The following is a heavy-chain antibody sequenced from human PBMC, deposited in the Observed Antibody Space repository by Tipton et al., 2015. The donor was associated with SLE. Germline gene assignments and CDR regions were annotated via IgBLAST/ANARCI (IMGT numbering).Heavy chain of an antibody. D-gene: IGHD4/OR15-4a*01. CDR1: GFTFDDYT. J-gene: IGHJ4*02. Sequence: SLRLSCAASGFTFDDYTMHWVRQAPGKGLEWVSLISWDGGSTYYADSVKGRFTISRDNAKNSLYLQMNSLRAEDTAVYYCAREDYGDFDYWGQGTLVTVSS. CDR2: ISWDGGST. V-gene: IGHV3-43*01. CDR3: AREDYGDFDY.